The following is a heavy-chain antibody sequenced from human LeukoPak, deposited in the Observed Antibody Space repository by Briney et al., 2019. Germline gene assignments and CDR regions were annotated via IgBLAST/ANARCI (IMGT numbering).Heavy chain of an antibody. CDR1: GFTFSNYA. CDR3: ARGPITTRSHFDY. Sequence: GGSLRLSCAASGFTFSNYAMHWVRQAPGKGLEWVAVISYDGSNKYYADSVKGRVTISRDNSKNTLFLQMNSLRTEDTAVYYCARGPITTRSHFDYWGQGTLVTVPS. D-gene: IGHD3-22*01. V-gene: IGHV3-30-3*01. CDR2: ISYDGSNK. J-gene: IGHJ4*02.